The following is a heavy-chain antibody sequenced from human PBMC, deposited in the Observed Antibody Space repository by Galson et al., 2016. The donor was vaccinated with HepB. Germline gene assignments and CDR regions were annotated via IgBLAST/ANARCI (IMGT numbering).Heavy chain of an antibody. CDR1: GGSLSGYY. D-gene: IGHD5-18*01. V-gene: IGHV4-34*01. CDR3: ARGGATPMVLTY. CDR2: INHSGRT. Sequence: SETLSLTCAVSGGSLSGYYWSWVRQPPGKGLEWIGEINHSGRTNYNPSLKSRAAISVDTSKNQFSLILTSVTAADTAVYYCARGGATPMVLTYWGQGTLVTVSS. J-gene: IGHJ4*02.